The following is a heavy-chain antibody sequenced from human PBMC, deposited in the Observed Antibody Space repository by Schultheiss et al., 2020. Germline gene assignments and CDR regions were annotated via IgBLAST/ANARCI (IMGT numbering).Heavy chain of an antibody. CDR1: GFTFSSYA. D-gene: IGHD3-3*01. CDR2: ISYDGSNK. V-gene: IGHV3-30-3*01. CDR3: AREGPYDFWSGYQYYFDY. Sequence: GGSLRLSCAASGFTFSSYAMHWVRQAPGKGLEWVAVISYDGSNKYYADSVKGRFTISRDNSKNTLYLQMNSLRAEDTAVYYCAREGPYDFWSGYQYYFDYWGQGTLVTVSS. J-gene: IGHJ4*02.